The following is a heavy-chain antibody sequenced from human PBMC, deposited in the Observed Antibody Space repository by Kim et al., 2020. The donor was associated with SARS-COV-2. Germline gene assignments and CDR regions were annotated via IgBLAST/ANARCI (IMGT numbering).Heavy chain of an antibody. D-gene: IGHD6-19*01. Sequence: SVKVSCKASGGTFSSYAISWVRQAPGQGLEWMGGIIPIFGTANYAQKFQGRVTITADESTSTAYMELSSLRSEDTAVYYCARRGRGAVAGLGTGFDPWGQGTLVTVSS. J-gene: IGHJ5*02. CDR3: ARRGRGAVAGLGTGFDP. V-gene: IGHV1-69*13. CDR1: GGTFSSYA. CDR2: IIPIFGTA.